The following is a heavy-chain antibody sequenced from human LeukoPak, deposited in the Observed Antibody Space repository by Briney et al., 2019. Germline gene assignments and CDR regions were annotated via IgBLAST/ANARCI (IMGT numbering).Heavy chain of an antibody. D-gene: IGHD4-11*01. V-gene: IGHV1-18*01. Sequence: ASVKVSCKASGYTFTSYGISWVRQAPGQGLEWMGWISAYNGNTNYAQKLQGRVTMTTDTSTSTAYMELRSLRSDDTAVYYCAREGSLNRGPTVLGYWGQGTLVTVSS. CDR3: AREGSLNRGPTVLGY. CDR1: GYTFTSYG. J-gene: IGHJ4*02. CDR2: ISAYNGNT.